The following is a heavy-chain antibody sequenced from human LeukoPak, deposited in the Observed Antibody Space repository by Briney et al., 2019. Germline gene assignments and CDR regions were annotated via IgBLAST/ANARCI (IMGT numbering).Heavy chain of an antibody. J-gene: IGHJ4*02. D-gene: IGHD3-22*01. CDR2: IIPIFGTA. V-gene: IGHV1-69*13. Sequence: GASVKVSCKASGGTFSSYAISWVRQAPGQGLEWMGGIIPIFGTANYAQKFQGRVTITADESTSTAYMELSSLRSEDTAVYYCASFLYYYDSSGYYPAYWGQGTLVTVSS. CDR1: GGTFSSYA. CDR3: ASFLYYYDSSGYYPAY.